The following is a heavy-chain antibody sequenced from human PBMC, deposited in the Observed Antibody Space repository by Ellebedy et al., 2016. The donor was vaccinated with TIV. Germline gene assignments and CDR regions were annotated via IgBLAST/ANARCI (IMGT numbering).Heavy chain of an antibody. J-gene: IGHJ5*02. CDR1: GFSLSTSGMC. CDR2: IDWNDDK. CDR3: AHGRYGDYADWFDP. Sequence: SGPTLVKPTQTLTLTCTFSGFSLSTSGMCVSWIRQPPGKALEWLARIDWNDDKRYSSSLKSRLTITKDTSKSQVVLTMTNMDPVDTATYFCAHGRYGDYADWFDPWGQGTLVTVSS. V-gene: IGHV2-5*08. D-gene: IGHD4-17*01.